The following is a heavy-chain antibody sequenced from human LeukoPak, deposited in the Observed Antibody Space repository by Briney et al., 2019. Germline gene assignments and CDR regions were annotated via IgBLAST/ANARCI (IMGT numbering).Heavy chain of an antibody. V-gene: IGHV3-21*01. J-gene: IGHJ4*02. D-gene: IGHD4-17*01. CDR1: GFSLRSSE. CDR3: ARNRGDPSYFDY. Sequence: PGGSLRLSCAASGFSLRSSEMNWVRQAPGKGLEWVSSISTSSGYIYYADSVQGRFTISRDNAKNSLYLQMNSLRAEDTAMYYCARNRGDPSYFDYWGQGILVTVSS. CDR2: ISTSSGYI.